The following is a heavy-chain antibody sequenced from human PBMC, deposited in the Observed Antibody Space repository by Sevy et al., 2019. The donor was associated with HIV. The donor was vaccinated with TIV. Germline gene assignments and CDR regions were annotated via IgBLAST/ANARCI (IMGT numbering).Heavy chain of an antibody. CDR1: GGSISSSSYY. CDR2: IYYSGST. Sequence: SETLSLTCTVSGGSISSSSYYWGWIRQPPGKGLEWIGSIYYSGSTYYNPSLKSRVTISVDTSKNQFSLKLSSVTAADTVVYYCAGDKAVPEIPDIVVVPATIQGGFFDYWGQGTLVTVSS. J-gene: IGHJ4*02. D-gene: IGHD2-2*02. V-gene: IGHV4-39*01. CDR3: AGDKAVPEIPDIVVVPATIQGGFFDY.